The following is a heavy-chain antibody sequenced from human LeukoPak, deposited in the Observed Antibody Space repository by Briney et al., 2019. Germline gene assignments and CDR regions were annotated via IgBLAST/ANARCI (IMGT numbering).Heavy chain of an antibody. CDR3: ARCDDAGWYFDL. V-gene: IGHV4-30-2*01. Sequence: SETLSLTCTVSGGSISSGGYYWSWIRQPPGKGLEWIGYIYHSGSTYYNPSLKSRVTISVDRSKNQFSLKLSSVTAADTAVYYCARCDDAGWYFDLWGRGTLVTVSS. J-gene: IGHJ2*01. CDR2: IYHSGST. CDR1: GGSISSGGYY.